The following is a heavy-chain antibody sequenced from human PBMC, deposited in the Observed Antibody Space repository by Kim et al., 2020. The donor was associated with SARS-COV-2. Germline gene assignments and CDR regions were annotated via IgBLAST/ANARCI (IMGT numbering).Heavy chain of an antibody. CDR1: GGSNSSGGYY. Sequence: SETLSLTCTVSGGSNSSGGYYWSWIRQHPGKGLEWIGYIYYSGSTYYNPSLKSRVTISVDTSKNQFSLKLSSVTAADTAVYYCAREWRSDYYGSGSIWHFDYWGQGTLVTVSS. V-gene: IGHV4-31*03. CDR3: AREWRSDYYGSGSIWHFDY. D-gene: IGHD3-10*01. J-gene: IGHJ4*02. CDR2: IYYSGST.